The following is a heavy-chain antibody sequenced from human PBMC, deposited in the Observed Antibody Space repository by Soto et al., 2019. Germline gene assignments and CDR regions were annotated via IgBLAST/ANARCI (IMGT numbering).Heavy chain of an antibody. Sequence: SETLSLTCTVSGGSITSNAYYWGWIRQPPGKGLEWLGYIYYSGSASYNPSLKSRVTMSVNTSKNQFSLKLSSVTAADTAVYYCARRPKRGSYSWCFDYWGQGTLVTVSS. V-gene: IGHV4-39*01. D-gene: IGHD1-26*01. CDR3: ARRPKRGSYSWCFDY. J-gene: IGHJ4*02. CDR1: GGSITSNAYY. CDR2: IYYSGSA.